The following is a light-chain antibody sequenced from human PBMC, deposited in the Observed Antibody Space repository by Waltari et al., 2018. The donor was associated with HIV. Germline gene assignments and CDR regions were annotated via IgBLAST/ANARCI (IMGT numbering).Light chain of an antibody. Sequence: EVVLTQSPGTLSLSPGDRATLSCRASQTVRSSYLAWYQQKPGQGPRLLISGTSSRATGIPDRFSGSGSRTDFTLTISRLEPEDFAVYYCQHFGTSRWTFGPGTKVEIK. CDR3: QHFGTSRWT. CDR2: GTS. J-gene: IGKJ1*01. CDR1: QTVRSSY. V-gene: IGKV3-20*01.